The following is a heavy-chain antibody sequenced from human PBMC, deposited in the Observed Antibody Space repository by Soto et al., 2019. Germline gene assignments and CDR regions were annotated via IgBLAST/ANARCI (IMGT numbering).Heavy chain of an antibody. CDR3: ARGRDGYNFGAVY. CDR1: GGGNLRDYR. J-gene: IGHJ4*02. V-gene: IGHV1-69*01. D-gene: IGHD5-12*01. Sequence: QVQLVQSGAEVKEPGSSVKVSCKASGGGNLRDYRTTWVRRAPGQGLEWMGGIIPKLGSANYAQNFQGRVTVNADQATNTGSMELRGLRSGHTAVLYCARGRDGYNFGAVYWGQGTPVTVSS. CDR2: IIPKLGSA.